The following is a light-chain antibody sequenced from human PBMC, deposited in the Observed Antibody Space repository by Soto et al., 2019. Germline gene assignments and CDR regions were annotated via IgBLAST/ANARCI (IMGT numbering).Light chain of an antibody. CDR1: QDINSY. CDR2: GAS. V-gene: IGKV1D-16*01. J-gene: IGKJ4*01. Sequence: DVQKTQSPSSLSASVRDRVTITCRASQDINSYLAWYQQKPGNAPKSLIYGASSLQTGVPSRFSGSESGTDFTLTISNLQPEDSATYYCQQYNIYPLTFGGGTKVEIK. CDR3: QQYNIYPLT.